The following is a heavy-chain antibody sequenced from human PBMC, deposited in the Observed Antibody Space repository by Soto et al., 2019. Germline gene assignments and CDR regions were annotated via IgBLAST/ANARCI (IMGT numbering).Heavy chain of an antibody. Sequence: PGGSLRLSCAASGFIFSDHNMHWVRQAPGKGLEWVAVISYDGTNKYYADSVKGRFTISRDNSGNTLSLQMNSLGAGDTAVYHCAKDRSNSWSFDYWGQGTLVTVSS. V-gene: IGHV3-30*18. J-gene: IGHJ4*02. CDR1: GFIFSDHN. CDR2: ISYDGTNK. D-gene: IGHD6-13*01. CDR3: AKDRSNSWSFDY.